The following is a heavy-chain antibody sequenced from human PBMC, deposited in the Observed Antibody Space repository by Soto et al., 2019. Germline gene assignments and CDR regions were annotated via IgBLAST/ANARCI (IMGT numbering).Heavy chain of an antibody. V-gene: IGHV3-23*01. D-gene: IGHD2-2*01. CDR3: ASQLHPTNWFDP. Sequence: PGGFLRLSCAASGFTFSSYAMSWVRQAPGKGLEWVSAISGSGGSTYYADSVKGRFTISRDNSKNTLYLQMNSLRAEDTAVYYCASQLHPTNWFDPWGQGTLVTVSS. J-gene: IGHJ5*02. CDR1: GFTFSSYA. CDR2: ISGSGGST.